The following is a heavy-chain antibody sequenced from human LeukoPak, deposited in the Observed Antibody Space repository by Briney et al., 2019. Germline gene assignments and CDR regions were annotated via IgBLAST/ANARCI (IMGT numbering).Heavy chain of an antibody. Sequence: GGSLRLSCAASGFTFSSYSMNWVRQAPGKGLEWVSSISSSSSYIYYADSVKGRFTISRDNAKNSLYLQMNRLRDEDTAVYYCARTQILTGYASDAFDIWGQGTMVTVSS. J-gene: IGHJ3*02. V-gene: IGHV3-21*01. CDR1: GFTFSSYS. CDR3: ARTQILTGYASDAFDI. CDR2: ISSSSSYI. D-gene: IGHD3-9*01.